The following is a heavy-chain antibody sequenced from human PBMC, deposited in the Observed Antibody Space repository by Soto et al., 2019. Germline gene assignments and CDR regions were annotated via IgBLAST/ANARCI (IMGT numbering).Heavy chain of an antibody. CDR3: ATEKISTSCCNCFET. CDR1: GFIFSSYA. D-gene: IGHD2-2*01. CDR2: ISGSGVST. J-gene: IGHJ5*02. Sequence: TGGSLRLSCAAAGFIFSSYALSWVRQAPGRGMGWVSAISGSGVSTYYADSVKGRFTIARDNCKNTLYLQMNSLRAEDTAVYYCATEKISTSCCNCFETRGQQPLVTASS. V-gene: IGHV3-23*01.